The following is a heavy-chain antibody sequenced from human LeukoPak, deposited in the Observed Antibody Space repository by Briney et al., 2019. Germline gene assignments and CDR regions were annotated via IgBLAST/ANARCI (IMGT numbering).Heavy chain of an antibody. D-gene: IGHD6-19*01. CDR2: INWSGART. CDR3: AKRSNSGWNLDY. CDR1: GFTFDDYG. Sequence: PGGSLRLSCAASGFTFDDYGMSWVRQAPGKGLEWVSGINWSGARTAYADSAKGRFTISRDNAKNSLYLQMNSLGADDTALYYCAKRSNSGWNLDYWGQGTLVTVSS. V-gene: IGHV3-20*04. J-gene: IGHJ4*02.